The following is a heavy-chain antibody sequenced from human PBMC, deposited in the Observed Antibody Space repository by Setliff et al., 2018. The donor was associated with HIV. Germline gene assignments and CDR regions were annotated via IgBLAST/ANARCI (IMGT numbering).Heavy chain of an antibody. CDR2: ISYTGST. D-gene: IGHD2-15*01. CDR1: GGSINRSNYY. CDR3: ARRVLQDDTITRSNWLDP. J-gene: IGHJ5*02. Sequence: KPSETLSLTCTVPGGSINRSNYYWGWIRQPPGKGLEWIGTISYTGSTYYDPSLKSRVTISLDTSKNQFFLKLSSVTAADTAVYYCARRVLQDDTITRSNWLDPWGQGTLVTVSS. V-gene: IGHV4-39*01.